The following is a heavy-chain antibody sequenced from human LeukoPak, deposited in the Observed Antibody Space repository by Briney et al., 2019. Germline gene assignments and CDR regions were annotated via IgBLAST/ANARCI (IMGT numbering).Heavy chain of an antibody. CDR2: ISGSGGST. CDR3: AKGNTYYYDSSGQ. Sequence: GRSLRLSCAASGFTFSSYAMSWVRQAPGKGLEWVSAISGSGGSTYYADSVKGRFTISRDNSKNTLYLQMNSLRAEDTAVYYCAKGNTYYYDSSGQWGQGTLVTVSS. CDR1: GFTFSSYA. J-gene: IGHJ4*02. D-gene: IGHD3-22*01. V-gene: IGHV3-23*01.